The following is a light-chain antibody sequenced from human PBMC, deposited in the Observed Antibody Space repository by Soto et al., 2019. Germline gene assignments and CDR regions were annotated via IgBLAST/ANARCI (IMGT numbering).Light chain of an antibody. CDR1: QSVSNNY. Sequence: IVLTQSPGTLSLSPWERATLSCRASQSVSNNYLAWYQQKPGQAPRLLIYGASNRATGIPDRFSGSGSGTDFTLTISRLEPEDFAVYYCQQYDGSPQTFGQGTKVDIK. V-gene: IGKV3-20*01. J-gene: IGKJ1*01. CDR2: GAS. CDR3: QQYDGSPQT.